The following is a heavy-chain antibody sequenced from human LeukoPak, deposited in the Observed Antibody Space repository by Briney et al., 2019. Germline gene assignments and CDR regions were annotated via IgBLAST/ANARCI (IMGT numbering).Heavy chain of an antibody. D-gene: IGHD3-22*01. Sequence: GGSLRLSCAASGFTFSSYGMHWVRQAPGKGLEWVAFIRYDGSNKYYADSVKGRLTISRDNSKNTVYLQIHSLRAEDTAVYYCAKGYFDSSGDYTAARLSWFDPWGQGTLVTVSS. CDR1: GFTFSSYG. CDR2: IRYDGSNK. CDR3: AKGYFDSSGDYTAARLSWFDP. V-gene: IGHV3-30*02. J-gene: IGHJ5*02.